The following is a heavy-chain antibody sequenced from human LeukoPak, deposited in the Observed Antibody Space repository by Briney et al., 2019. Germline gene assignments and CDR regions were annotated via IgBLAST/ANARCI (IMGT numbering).Heavy chain of an antibody. CDR1: GGSISSYY. J-gene: IGHJ4*02. CDR2: IYYSGST. Sequence: SETLSLTCTVSGGSISSYYWSWIRQPPGKGLEWIGYIYYSGSTNYNPSLKSRVTISVDTSKNQFSLKLSSVTAADTAVYYCARERRYSYADYWGQGTLVTVSS. V-gene: IGHV4-59*12. CDR3: ARERRYSYADY. D-gene: IGHD5-18*01.